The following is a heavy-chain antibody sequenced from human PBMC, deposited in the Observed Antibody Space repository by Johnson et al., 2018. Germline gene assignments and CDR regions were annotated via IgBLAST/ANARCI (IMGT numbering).Heavy chain of an antibody. J-gene: IGHJ6*03. CDR3: ARANFWTVYSFYYYLDV. CDR1: GYTFTNYD. D-gene: IGHD3/OR15-3a*01. Sequence: QVQLVQSGAEVRKPGASVKVSCKASGYTFTNYDINWVRQAPGQGLEWVGWMTPNSGDSGSAQKFQGRVTMTRSTSTSTAYMELSSLTSEDTAVYYWARANFWTVYSFYYYLDVWGEETTVTVSS. CDR2: MTPNSGDS. V-gene: IGHV1-8*01.